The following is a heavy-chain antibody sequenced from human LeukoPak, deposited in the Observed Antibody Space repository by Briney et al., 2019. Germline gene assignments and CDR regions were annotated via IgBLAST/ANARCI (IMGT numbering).Heavy chain of an antibody. J-gene: IGHJ6*02. CDR3: ARGCSSTSCDPYYYYAMDV. CDR1: GGSISSYY. D-gene: IGHD2-2*01. Sequence: SETLSLTCTVSGGSISSYYWNWIRQPPGKALEWIGYIYYSGRTNYNPSLKSRVTISVDTSKNQFSLKLSSVTAADAAVYYCARGCSSTSCDPYYYYAMDVWGQGTTVTVSS. V-gene: IGHV4-59*01. CDR2: IYYSGRT.